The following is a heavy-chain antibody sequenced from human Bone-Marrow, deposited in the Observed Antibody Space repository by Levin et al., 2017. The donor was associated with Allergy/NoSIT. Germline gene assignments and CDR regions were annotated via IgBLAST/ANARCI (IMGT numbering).Heavy chain of an antibody. CDR1: RGTFSSFS. CDR2: ILPMFGTT. CDR3: ATAPQTGGDDYELWSGYCLDY. Sequence: SVKVSCKASRGTFSSFSIIWVRQDPGQGLEWMGSILPMFGTTNYAQKFQGRVTITADESTTTAYLELNSLRSEDTAVYYCATAPQTGGDDYELWSGYCLDYWGQGTLVTVSP. V-gene: IGHV1-69*13. J-gene: IGHJ4*02. D-gene: IGHD3-3*01.